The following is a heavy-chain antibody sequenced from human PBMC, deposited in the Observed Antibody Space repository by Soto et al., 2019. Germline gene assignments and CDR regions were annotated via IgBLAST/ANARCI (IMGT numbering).Heavy chain of an antibody. CDR2: ISKDGSDK. D-gene: IGHD1-26*01. V-gene: IGHV3-30*18. CDR3: AKKMEYGGSYYGFNYFGC. CDR1: GFTFSDYG. J-gene: IGHJ4*02. Sequence: GGSLRLSCAASGFTFSDYGMHWVRQAPGKGLEWVSVISKDGSDKYYADSVKGRFTISRDNAKNPLYLQMNSLRAEDTAVYYCAKKMEYGGSYYGFNYFGCWGQGTRVTVAS.